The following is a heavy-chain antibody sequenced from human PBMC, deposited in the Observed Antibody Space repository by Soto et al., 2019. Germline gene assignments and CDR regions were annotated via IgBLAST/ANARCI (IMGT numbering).Heavy chain of an antibody. D-gene: IGHD5-12*01. CDR2: IIPIFGTA. CDR3: ARRGYTARGLDYYGMDV. V-gene: IGHV1-69*01. CDR1: GGTFSSYA. J-gene: IGHJ6*02. Sequence: QVQMVQSGAEVKKPGSSVKVSCKASGGTFSSYAISWVRQAPGQGLEWMGGIIPIFGTANYAQKFQGRVTITADESTSTAYMELSSLRSEDTAVYYCARRGYTARGLDYYGMDVLGQGTTVTVSS.